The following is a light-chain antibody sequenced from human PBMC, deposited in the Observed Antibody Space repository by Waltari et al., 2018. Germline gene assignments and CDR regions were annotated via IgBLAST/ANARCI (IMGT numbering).Light chain of an antibody. CDR1: TPNIGNNY. CDR3: GTWDSSLGIGV. V-gene: IGLV1-51*01. CDR2: EDN. Sequence: QSVLTQAPSVSAAPGQKVTNSCSGSTPNIGNNYVSWYQQFPGTAPKLLIYEDNRRPSGIPDRFSGSKSGASATLGITGLQTGDEANYYCGTWDSSLGIGVLGGGTRVTVL. J-gene: IGLJ3*02.